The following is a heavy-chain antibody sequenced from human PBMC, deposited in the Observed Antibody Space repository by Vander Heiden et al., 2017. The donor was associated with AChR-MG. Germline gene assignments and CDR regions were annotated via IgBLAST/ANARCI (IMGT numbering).Heavy chain of an antibody. CDR2: IDYSGSN. J-gene: IGHJ4*02. CDR3: ARQEGAAGYFDY. Sequence: QLHLQESGPGLVKPSETLSLTCTVSCGSISSSSYYWGWIRQPPGKGLEWIGSIDYSGSNYYNPSLKSRVTISVDTSKNQFSLKLSSVTAADTAVYYCARQEGAAGYFDYWGQGTLVTVSS. D-gene: IGHD6-13*01. V-gene: IGHV4-39*01. CDR1: CGSISSSSYY.